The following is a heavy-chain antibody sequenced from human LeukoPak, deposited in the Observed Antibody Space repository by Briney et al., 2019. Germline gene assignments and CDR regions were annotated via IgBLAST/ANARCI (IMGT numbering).Heavy chain of an antibody. D-gene: IGHD2-15*01. CDR2: IKRDGSNT. CDR1: GFTFSEHS. CDR3: AKGGYASCCDP. V-gene: IGHV3-23*05. J-gene: IGHJ5*02. Sequence: PGGSLRLSCEASGFTFSEHSMSWVRQAPGKGLEWVSTIKRDGSNTYYTDSVEGRFTISRDNSKNTLYLEMNTLRAEDTAVYYCAKGGYASCCDPWGQGTQVTVSS.